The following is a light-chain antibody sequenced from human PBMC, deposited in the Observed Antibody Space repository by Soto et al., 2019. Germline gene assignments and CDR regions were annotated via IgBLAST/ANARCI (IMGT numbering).Light chain of an antibody. CDR3: QTWVTGPLV. J-gene: IGLJ2*01. CDR2: LNSDGSH. CDR1: SGHSSYA. V-gene: IGLV4-69*01. Sequence: QLVLTQSPSASASLGASVKLTCTLSSGHSSYAIAWHQQQPEKGPRYLMKLNSDGSHSKGDGIPDRFSGSSSGAERYLTISSLQSEDEADYYCQTWVTGPLVFGGGTKVTVL.